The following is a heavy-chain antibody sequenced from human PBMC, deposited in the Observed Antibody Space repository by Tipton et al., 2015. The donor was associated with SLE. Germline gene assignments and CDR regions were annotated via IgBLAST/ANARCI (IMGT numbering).Heavy chain of an antibody. CDR1: GYTFTSSG. CDR2: VSAYTGVT. J-gene: IGHJ4*02. D-gene: IGHD5-12*01. CDR3: ASSSVATTDFDF. V-gene: IGHV1-18*01. Sequence: QLVQSGAEVKKPGASVKVSCKASGYTFTSSGISWVRQAPGQGLEWMGWVSAYTGVTNYAQNLQGRVTMTTDTSTSTAYMELSSLRYDDTAVYYCASSSVATTDFDFWGQGTLVTVSS.